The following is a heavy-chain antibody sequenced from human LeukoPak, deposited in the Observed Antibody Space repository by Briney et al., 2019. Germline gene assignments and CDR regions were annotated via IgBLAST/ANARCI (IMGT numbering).Heavy chain of an antibody. CDR2: IYYSGST. Sequence: SETLSLTCTVSGGSISSYYWSWIRQPPGKGLEWIGYIYYSGSTNYNPSLKSRVTISVDTSKNQFSLKLSSVTAADTAVYYCARGGREVTMIVVAIRRRGFDYWGQGTLVTVSS. CDR3: ARGGREVTMIVVAIRRRGFDY. D-gene: IGHD3-22*01. V-gene: IGHV4-59*12. CDR1: GGSISSYY. J-gene: IGHJ4*02.